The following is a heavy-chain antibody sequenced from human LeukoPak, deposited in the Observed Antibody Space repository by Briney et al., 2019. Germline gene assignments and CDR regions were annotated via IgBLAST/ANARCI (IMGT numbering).Heavy chain of an antibody. CDR1: GYTFTGYD. CDR2: INPNSGGT. CDR3: ARSIIVVVPADDYGMDV. V-gene: IGHV1-2*04. D-gene: IGHD2-2*01. J-gene: IGHJ6*04. Sequence: ASVKVSCKASGYTFTGYDMHWVRQAPGQGLEWMGWINPNSGGTNYAQKFQGWVTMTRDTSISTAYMELSRLRSDDTAVYYCARSIIVVVPADDYGMDVWGKGTTVTVSS.